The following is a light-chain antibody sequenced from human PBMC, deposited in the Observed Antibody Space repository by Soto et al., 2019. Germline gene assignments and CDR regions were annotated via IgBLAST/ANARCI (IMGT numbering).Light chain of an antibody. CDR3: TSYTSSSTLV. Sequence: QSALTQPASVSGSPGQSITISCTGTSSDVGGYNYVSWYQQHPGKDPKLMIYDVTNRPSGVSNRVSGSKSGNTASLTISGLQAEDEADYYCTSYTSSSTLVFGGGTKLTVL. CDR1: SSDVGGYNY. V-gene: IGLV2-14*01. J-gene: IGLJ2*01. CDR2: DVT.